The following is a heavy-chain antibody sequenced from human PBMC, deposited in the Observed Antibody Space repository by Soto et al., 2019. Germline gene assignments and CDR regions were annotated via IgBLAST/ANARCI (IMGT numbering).Heavy chain of an antibody. CDR3: ARWSGYRNRVYYYGMDV. D-gene: IGHD3-3*01. J-gene: IGHJ6*02. Sequence: QVQLVQSGDEVKKPGSSVKVSCKASGGTFSSYAISWVRQAPGQGLAWMGGIIPMFGPANYARKFQGRVTMTADESTSTAYMERSRLGAEDTAVCYCARWSGYRNRVYYYGMDVWAQGTTVTVSS. V-gene: IGHV1-69*01. CDR2: IIPMFGPA. CDR1: GGTFSSYA.